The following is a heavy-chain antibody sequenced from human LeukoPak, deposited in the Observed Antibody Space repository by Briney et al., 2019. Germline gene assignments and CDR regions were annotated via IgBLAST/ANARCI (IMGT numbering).Heavy chain of an antibody. D-gene: IGHD6-19*01. CDR3: ARGRSPAVAGPTLDY. V-gene: IGHV4-59*01. CDR1: GGSISSYY. CDR2: TYYSGST. J-gene: IGHJ4*02. Sequence: PSETLSLTCTVSGGSISSYYWSWIRQPPGKGLEWIGYTYYSGSTNYNPSLKSRVTISVDTSKNQFSLKLSSVTAADTAVYYCARGRSPAVAGPTLDYWGQGTLVTVSS.